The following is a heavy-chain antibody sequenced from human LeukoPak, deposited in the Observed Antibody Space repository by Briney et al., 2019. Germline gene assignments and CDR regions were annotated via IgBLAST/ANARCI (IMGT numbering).Heavy chain of an antibody. CDR2: ITPIFGTA. CDR3: ARDRGDIVVVRGAFDI. J-gene: IGHJ3*02. V-gene: IGHV1-69*13. CDR1: GGTFSSYA. D-gene: IGHD2-2*01. Sequence: SVKVSCKASGGTFSSYAISWVRQAPGQGLEWMGGITPIFGTANYAQKFQGRVTITADESTSTAYMELSSLRSEDTAVYYCARDRGDIVVVRGAFDIWGQGTMVTVSS.